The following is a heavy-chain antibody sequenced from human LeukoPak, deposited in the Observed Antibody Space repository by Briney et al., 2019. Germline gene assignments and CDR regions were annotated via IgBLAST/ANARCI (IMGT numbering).Heavy chain of an antibody. CDR2: ISSSSSYT. CDR1: GFSFSDYY. Sequence: GGSLRLSCAVSGFSFSDYYMSRIRQAPGKGLEWVSYISSSSSYTNYADSVKGRFTISRDNAKNSLYLQMNSLRAEDTAVYYCARDGKAAAVDAFDIWGQGTMVTVSS. CDR3: ARDGKAAAVDAFDI. D-gene: IGHD6-13*01. V-gene: IGHV3-11*06. J-gene: IGHJ3*02.